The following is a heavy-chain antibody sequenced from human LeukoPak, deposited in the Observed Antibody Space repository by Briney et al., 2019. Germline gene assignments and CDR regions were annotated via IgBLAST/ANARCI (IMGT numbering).Heavy chain of an antibody. J-gene: IGHJ6*04. CDR3: ARLPIGRILGPMIDV. Sequence: SETLSLTCTVSGGSISSSSYYWGWLRQPPGKELEWFGSIYNSGSTNYNPSLKSRVTISVDTSKNQFSLKLSSVTAADTAVYYCARLPIGRILGPMIDVWGKGTTVTVSS. V-gene: IGHV4-39*01. CDR2: IYNSGST. D-gene: IGHD2-15*01. CDR1: GGSISSSSYY.